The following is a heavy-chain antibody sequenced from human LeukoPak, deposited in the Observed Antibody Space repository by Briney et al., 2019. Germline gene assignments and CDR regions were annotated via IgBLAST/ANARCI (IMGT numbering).Heavy chain of an antibody. CDR3: ARYDYDSSGYYYADY. Sequence: PSETLSLTCAVYGGSFSGYSWSWIRQPPGKGLEWIGYIYYSGSTYYNPSLKSRVTISVDTSKNQFSLKLSSVTAADTAVYYCARYDYDSSGYYYADYWGQGTLVTVSS. CDR2: IYYSGST. V-gene: IGHV4-34*09. CDR1: GGSFSGYS. J-gene: IGHJ4*02. D-gene: IGHD3-22*01.